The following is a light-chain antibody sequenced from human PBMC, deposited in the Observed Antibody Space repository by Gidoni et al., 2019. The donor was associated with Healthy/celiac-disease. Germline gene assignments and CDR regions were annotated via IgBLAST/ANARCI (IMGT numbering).Light chain of an antibody. CDR2: DVS. Sequence: QSALTQPASVSGSPGPSITTSCTGTSSDVGGYNYVPWYQQHPGKAPKLMIYDVSNRPSGVSNRFSGSKSGNTASLTISGLQAEDEADYYCSSYTSSSTVVFGGGTKLTVL. CDR3: SSYTSSSTVV. V-gene: IGLV2-14*01. J-gene: IGLJ2*01. CDR1: SSDVGGYNY.